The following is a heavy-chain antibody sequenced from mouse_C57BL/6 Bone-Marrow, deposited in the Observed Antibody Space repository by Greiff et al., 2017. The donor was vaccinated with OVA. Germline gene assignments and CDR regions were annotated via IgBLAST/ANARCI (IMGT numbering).Heavy chain of an antibody. V-gene: IGHV5-9-1*02. CDR1: GFTFSSYA. Sequence: EVKLVESGEGLVKPGGSLKLSCAASGFTFSSYAMSWVRQTPEKRLEWVAYISSGGDYIYYADTVKGRATISRDNARNTLYLQMSSLKSEDTAMYYCTRDTTEGYFDYWGQGTTLTVSS. J-gene: IGHJ2*01. CDR3: TRDTTEGYFDY. CDR2: ISSGGDYI. D-gene: IGHD1-1*01.